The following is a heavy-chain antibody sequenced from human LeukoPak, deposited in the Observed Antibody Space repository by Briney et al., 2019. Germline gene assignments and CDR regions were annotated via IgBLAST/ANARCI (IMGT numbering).Heavy chain of an antibody. V-gene: IGHV3-23*01. Sequence: GGSLRLSCAASGFTFSSYAMSWVRQAPGKGLEWVSAISGSGGSTYYADSVKGRFTISRDNSKNTLYLQMNSLRAEDTAVYYCAKETITMIVVVIGDAFDIWGQGIMVTVSS. CDR3: AKETITMIVVVIGDAFDI. D-gene: IGHD3-22*01. CDR2: ISGSGGST. J-gene: IGHJ3*02. CDR1: GFTFSSYA.